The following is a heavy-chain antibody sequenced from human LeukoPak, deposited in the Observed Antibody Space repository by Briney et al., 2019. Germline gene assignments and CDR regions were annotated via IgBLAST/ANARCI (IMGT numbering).Heavy chain of an antibody. Sequence: SVKVSCKASGGTFSSYAMNWVRQAPGQGLEWVGRIIPLLGITNHAQKLQGRVAITADTSTNTAYMELSSLISDDTAVYYCARARTMITFGGIRHAFDIWGQGTLVTVSS. CDR3: ARARTMITFGGIRHAFDI. CDR2: IIPLLGIT. D-gene: IGHD3-16*01. V-gene: IGHV1-69*04. CDR1: GGTFSSYA. J-gene: IGHJ3*02.